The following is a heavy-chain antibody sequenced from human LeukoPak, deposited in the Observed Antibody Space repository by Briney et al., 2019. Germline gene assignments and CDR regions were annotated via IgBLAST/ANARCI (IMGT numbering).Heavy chain of an antibody. CDR1: GFTVSSNY. D-gene: IGHD3-3*01. Sequence: GGSLRLSCAASGFTVSSNYMSWVRQAPGKGLEWVSYISSSSSTIYYADSVKGRFTISRDNAKNSLYLQMNSLRAEDTAVYYCARVYDFWSGYSDYWGQGTLVTVSS. V-gene: IGHV3-48*01. J-gene: IGHJ4*02. CDR3: ARVYDFWSGYSDY. CDR2: ISSSSSTI.